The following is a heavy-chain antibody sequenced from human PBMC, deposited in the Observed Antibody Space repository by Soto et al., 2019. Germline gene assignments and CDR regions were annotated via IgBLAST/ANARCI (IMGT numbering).Heavy chain of an antibody. Sequence: SETLSLTCTVSGGSISSSSYYWGWIRQPPGKGLEWIGSIYYSGSTYYNPSLKSRVTISVDTSKNQFSLKLSSVTAADTAVYYCARGPKYYFDYWGQGTLVTVSS. CDR2: IYYSGST. CDR1: GGSISSSSYY. V-gene: IGHV4-39*01. J-gene: IGHJ4*02. CDR3: ARGPKYYFDY.